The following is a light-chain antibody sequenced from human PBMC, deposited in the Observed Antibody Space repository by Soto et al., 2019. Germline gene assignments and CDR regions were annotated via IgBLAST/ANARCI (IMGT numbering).Light chain of an antibody. Sequence: EIVLTQSPGTLSLSPGERATLSCRASQSVSSSYLAWYQQKPGQAPRLLIYGASSRATGNPDRFSGSGSGTDFTLTISRLEPEDFAVYYCQHYGSSPRTFGGGTKVEIK. CDR2: GAS. V-gene: IGKV3-20*01. CDR1: QSVSSSY. CDR3: QHYGSSPRT. J-gene: IGKJ4*01.